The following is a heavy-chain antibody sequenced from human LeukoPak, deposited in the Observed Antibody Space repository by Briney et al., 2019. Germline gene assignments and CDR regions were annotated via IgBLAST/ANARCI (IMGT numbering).Heavy chain of an antibody. CDR1: GFTFSSYG. D-gene: IGHD5-24*01. CDR2: ISGSGGST. CDR3: AKDWAVEMATNY. J-gene: IGHJ4*02. Sequence: GGSLRLSCAASGFTFSSYGMSWVRQAPGKGLEGVSAISGSGGSTYYADSVKGRFTISRDNSKNTLYLQMNSLRAEDTAVYYCAKDWAVEMATNYWGQGTLVTVSS. V-gene: IGHV3-23*01.